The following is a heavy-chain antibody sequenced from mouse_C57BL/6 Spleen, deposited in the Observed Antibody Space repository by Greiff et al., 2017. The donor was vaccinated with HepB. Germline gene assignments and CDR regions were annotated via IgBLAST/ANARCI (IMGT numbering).Heavy chain of an antibody. Sequence: DVMLVESGGGFVKPGGSLKLSCAASGFNFSDYGMHWVRQAPEKGLEWVAYISSGSSTIYYADTVQGRFTISRDKAKNTLFLQMTSLRSEDTSRYYCARVDGYYLNYWGQGTTLTVSS. CDR3: ARVDGYYLNY. CDR1: GFNFSDYG. D-gene: IGHD2-3*01. J-gene: IGHJ2*01. CDR2: ISSGSSTI. V-gene: IGHV5-17*01.